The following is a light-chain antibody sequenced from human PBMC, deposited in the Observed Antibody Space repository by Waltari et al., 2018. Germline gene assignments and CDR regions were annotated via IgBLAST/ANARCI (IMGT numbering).Light chain of an antibody. CDR3: SSYAGSNNLV. J-gene: IGLJ1*01. CDR1: SSDIGGYKY. V-gene: IGLV2-8*01. Sequence: QSALTQPPSASGPPGQSVTITCTGTSSDIGGYKYVSWYRQHPGKGPKLRIYEVSKRPSGVPNRFSGSKSGNTASLTVSGLQAEDEADYYCSSYAGSNNLVFGTGTKVTVL. CDR2: EVS.